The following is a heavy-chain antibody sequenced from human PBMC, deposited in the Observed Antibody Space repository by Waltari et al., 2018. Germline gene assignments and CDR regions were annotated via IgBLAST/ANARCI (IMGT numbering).Heavy chain of an antibody. CDR1: GGTFSSYA. J-gene: IGHJ6*03. V-gene: IGHV1-69*12. D-gene: IGHD2-15*01. CDR2: IIPIFGTA. CDR3: GSVGLLQSYYYYYYYMDV. Sequence: QVQLVQSGAEVKKPGSSVKVSCKASGGTFSSYAISWVRQAPGQGLEWMGGIIPIFGTANYAQKVQGRVTITADESTSTAYMELSSLRSEDTAVYYCGSVGLLQSYYYYYYYMDVWGKGTTVTISS.